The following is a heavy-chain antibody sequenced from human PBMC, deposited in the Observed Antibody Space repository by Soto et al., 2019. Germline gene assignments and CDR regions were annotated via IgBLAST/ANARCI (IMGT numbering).Heavy chain of an antibody. CDR1: GFTFSTYA. CDR3: AKFQVEGYHNYYGMDV. CDR2: ISVSGSDT. Sequence: VGSLRLSCAASGFTFSTYALSWVRQAPGKGLEWVSTISVSGSDTYYADSVKGRFTISRGNSRDTLYLEMNSLRAEDTAIYYCAKFQVEGYHNYYGMDVWGQGTTVTVSS. V-gene: IGHV3-23*01. J-gene: IGHJ6*02.